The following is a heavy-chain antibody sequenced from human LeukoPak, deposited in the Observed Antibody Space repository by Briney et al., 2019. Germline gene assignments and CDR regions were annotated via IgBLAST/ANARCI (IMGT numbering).Heavy chain of an antibody. V-gene: IGHV4-31*03. Sequence: SETLSLTCTVSGGSISSGGYYWSWIRQHPGKGLEWIGYIYYSGSTYYNPSLKSRVTISVDTSKNQFSLKLSSVTAADTAVYYCAGSTVTTYYFDYWGQGILVTVSS. CDR2: IYYSGST. J-gene: IGHJ4*02. CDR1: GGSISSGGYY. D-gene: IGHD4-17*01. CDR3: AGSTVTTYYFDY.